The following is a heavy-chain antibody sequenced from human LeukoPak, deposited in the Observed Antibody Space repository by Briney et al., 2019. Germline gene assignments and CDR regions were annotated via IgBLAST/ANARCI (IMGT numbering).Heavy chain of an antibody. V-gene: IGHV3-21*01. CDR2: ISSSSSYI. CDR1: GFTFSSYS. J-gene: IGHJ5*02. D-gene: IGHD2-8*01. CDR3: ARDKLYYGQFDP. Sequence: GGSLRLSCAASGFTFSSYSMNWVRQAPGKGLEWVSSISSSSSYIYYADSVKGRFTISRDNVKNSLYLQMNSLRAEDTAVYYCARDKLYYGQFDPWGQGTLVTVSS.